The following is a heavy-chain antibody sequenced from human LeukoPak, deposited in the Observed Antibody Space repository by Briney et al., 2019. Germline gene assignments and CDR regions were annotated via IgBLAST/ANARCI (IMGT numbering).Heavy chain of an antibody. V-gene: IGHV1-8*01. CDR3: ARGLYYYDSNGRTPYDY. D-gene: IGHD3-22*01. CDR1: GYTFISYD. Sequence: ASVKVSCKASGYTFISYDINWVRQATGQGLEWMGWMNPNSGITGYAQKFQGRVSMTRNTSISTAYMELSSLKSEGTAVYYCARGLYYYDSNGRTPYDYWGQGTLVTVSS. J-gene: IGHJ4*02. CDR2: MNPNSGIT.